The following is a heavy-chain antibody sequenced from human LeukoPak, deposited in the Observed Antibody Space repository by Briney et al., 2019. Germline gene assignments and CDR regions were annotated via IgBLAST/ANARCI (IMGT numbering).Heavy chain of an antibody. CDR1: GYTFTGYY. Sequence: ASVKVSCKASGYTFTGYYMHWVRQAPGQGLEWMGWINPNSGGTNYAQKFQGRVTMTRDTSISTAYMELSRLRSDDTAMYYCARIDSSGYYHIDYWGQGTLVTVSS. V-gene: IGHV1-2*02. J-gene: IGHJ4*02. CDR2: INPNSGGT. CDR3: ARIDSSGYYHIDY. D-gene: IGHD3-22*01.